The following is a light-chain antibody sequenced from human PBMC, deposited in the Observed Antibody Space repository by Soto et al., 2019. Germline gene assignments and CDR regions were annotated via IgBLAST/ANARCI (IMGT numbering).Light chain of an antibody. J-gene: IGLJ1*01. V-gene: IGLV2-14*01. CDR2: DVS. Sequence: QSVLTQPASVSGSPGQPIIISCTGTSSDVGGYNYVSWYQQHPGKAPKVMIYDVSNRPSGVSNRFSGSKSGNTASLTISGLQAEDEADYYCNSYTTSSTYVFGTGTKLTVL. CDR3: NSYTTSSTYV. CDR1: SSDVGGYNY.